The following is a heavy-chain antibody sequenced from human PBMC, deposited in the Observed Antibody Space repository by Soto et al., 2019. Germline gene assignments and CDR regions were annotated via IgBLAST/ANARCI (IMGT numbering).Heavy chain of an antibody. CDR3: ARERLSGYYPHYYYYYMDV. J-gene: IGHJ6*03. CDR1: GGSFSGYY. Sequence: SETLSLTCAVYGGSFSGYYWSWIRQPPGKGLEWIGEINHSGSTNYNPSLKSRVTISVDTSKNQFSLKLSSVTAADTAVYYCARERLSGYYPHYYYYYMDVWGKGTTVTVSS. CDR2: INHSGST. V-gene: IGHV4-34*01. D-gene: IGHD3-3*01.